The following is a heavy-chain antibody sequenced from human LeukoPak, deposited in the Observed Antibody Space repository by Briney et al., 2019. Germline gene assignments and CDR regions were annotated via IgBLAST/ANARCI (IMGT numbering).Heavy chain of an antibody. Sequence: PGGSLRLSCAASGFTFSSYSMNWVRQAPGQGLEGVAFISTGSHYIYYADSVKGRFTISRDNAKNSLYLQMNSLRAEDTAVYYCASRSGSYFLNWGQGALVTVSS. D-gene: IGHD1-26*01. CDR3: ASRSGSYFLN. CDR2: ISTGSHYI. J-gene: IGHJ4*02. CDR1: GFTFSSYS. V-gene: IGHV3-21*01.